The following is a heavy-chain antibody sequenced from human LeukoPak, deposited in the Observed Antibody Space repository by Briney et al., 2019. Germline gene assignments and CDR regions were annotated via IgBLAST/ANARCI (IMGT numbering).Heavy chain of an antibody. CDR1: GGSITRGTYY. Sequence: PSETLSLTCTVSGGSITRGTYYWGRIRQPPGKGLEWIGSIYYSGTTYYNPSLKSRVTISVDTSKNQVSLKLSSVAATDTAVYYCARHNPYFDYWGQGTLVTVSS. D-gene: IGHD1-14*01. V-gene: IGHV4-39*01. CDR3: ARHNPYFDY. CDR2: IYYSGTT. J-gene: IGHJ4*02.